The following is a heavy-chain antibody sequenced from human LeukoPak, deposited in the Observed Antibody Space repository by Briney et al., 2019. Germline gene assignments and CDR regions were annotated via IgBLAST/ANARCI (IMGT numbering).Heavy chain of an antibody. CDR1: GYTFTSYG. CDR3: ARVSGGYESRYGMDV. Sequence: ASVKVSCEASGYTFTSYGISWVRQAPGQGLEWMGWISAYNGNTNYAQKLQGRVTMTTDTSTSTAYMELRSLRSDDTAVYYCARVSGGYESRYGMDVWGQGTTVTVSS. V-gene: IGHV1-18*01. D-gene: IGHD5-18*01. CDR2: ISAYNGNT. J-gene: IGHJ6*02.